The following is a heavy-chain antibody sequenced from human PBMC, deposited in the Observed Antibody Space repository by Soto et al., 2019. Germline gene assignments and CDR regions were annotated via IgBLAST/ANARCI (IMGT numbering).Heavy chain of an antibody. CDR2: ISTHNGNT. V-gene: IGHV1-18*04. D-gene: IGHD3-3*01. CDR3: AREGILGLFDAYDL. CDR1: VFPRSG. J-gene: IGHJ3*01. Sequence: VSCTASVFPRSGISWVRQAPGQRLEWMGWISTHNGNTIYAQKFQGRVIMTMDTSTTTVYMELRSLRPDDTAVYLCAREGILGLFDAYDLWGQGTMVTVSS.